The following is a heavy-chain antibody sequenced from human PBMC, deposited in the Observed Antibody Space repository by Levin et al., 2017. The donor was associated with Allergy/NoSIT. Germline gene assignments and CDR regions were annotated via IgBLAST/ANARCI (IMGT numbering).Heavy chain of an antibody. CDR2: IKQDGSEK. D-gene: IGHD3-10*01. J-gene: IGHJ5*02. CDR1: GFTFSSYW. CDR3: ARTRITMVRGVPGWFDP. V-gene: IGHV3-7*04. Sequence: SCAASGFTFSSYWMSWVRQAPGKGLEWVANIKQDGSEKYYVDSVKGRFTISRDNAKNSLYLQMNSLRAEDTAVYYCARTRITMVRGVPGWFDPWGQGTLVTVSS.